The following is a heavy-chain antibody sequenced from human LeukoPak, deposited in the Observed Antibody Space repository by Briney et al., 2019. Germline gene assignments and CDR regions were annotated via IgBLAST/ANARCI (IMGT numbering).Heavy chain of an antibody. Sequence: PSETLSLTCTVSGGSISSGSFYWSWIRQPAGKGLEWIGRIYTSGSTNYNPSLKSRVTISVDTSKNQFSLKLTSVTAADTAVYYCARELVSARSGYPPPTWGQGTLVTVSS. CDR1: GGSISSGSFY. J-gene: IGHJ5*02. CDR3: ARELVSARSGYPPPT. CDR2: IYTSGST. D-gene: IGHD3-3*01. V-gene: IGHV4-61*02.